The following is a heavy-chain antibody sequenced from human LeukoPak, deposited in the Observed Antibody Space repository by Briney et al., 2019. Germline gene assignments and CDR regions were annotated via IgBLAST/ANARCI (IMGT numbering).Heavy chain of an antibody. CDR2: IYRGGST. Sequence: PGGSLRLSCVASGFIVSSDYMSWVRQAPGKELEWVSVIYRGGSTYYADSVKGRFTISRDSSKNTLYLQMNSLRAEDTAVYYCARGDSSSWFFDYWGQGTLVTVSS. CDR1: GFIVSSDY. V-gene: IGHV3-53*01. CDR3: ARGDSSSWFFDY. J-gene: IGHJ4*02. D-gene: IGHD6-13*01.